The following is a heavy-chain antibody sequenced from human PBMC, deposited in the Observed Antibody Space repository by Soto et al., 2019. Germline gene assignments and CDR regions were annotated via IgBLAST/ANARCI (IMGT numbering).Heavy chain of an antibody. Sequence: QVQLQESGPGLVKPSETLSLTCTVSGGSVSSGSYYWSRIRQPPGKGLEWIGYISYSGSTNYNPSLKSRVTISVDTSKNQFSLKLSSVTAADTAVYYCAREPTTVTNYYYYALDVWGQGTTVTVSS. CDR1: GGSVSSGSYY. CDR3: AREPTTVTNYYYYALDV. CDR2: ISYSGST. J-gene: IGHJ6*02. D-gene: IGHD4-17*01. V-gene: IGHV4-61*01.